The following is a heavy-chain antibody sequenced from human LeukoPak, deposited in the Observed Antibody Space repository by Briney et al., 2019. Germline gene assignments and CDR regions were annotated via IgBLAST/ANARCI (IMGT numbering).Heavy chain of an antibody. CDR1: GFTVSSNY. CDR2: IYSGGST. V-gene: IGHV3-53*01. D-gene: IGHD5-18*01. CDR3: AKDAGYSYGYNWFDP. Sequence: PGGSPRLSCAASGFTVSSNYMSWVRQAPGKGLEWVSVIYSGGSTYYADSVKGRFTISRDNSKNTLYLQMNSLRAEDTAVYYCAKDAGYSYGYNWFDPWGQGTLVTVSS. J-gene: IGHJ5*02.